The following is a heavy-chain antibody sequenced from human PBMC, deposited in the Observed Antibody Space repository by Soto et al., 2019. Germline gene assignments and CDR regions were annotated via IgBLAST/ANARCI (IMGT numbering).Heavy chain of an antibody. CDR3: ARVRSGGSGYFDY. D-gene: IGHD2-15*01. V-gene: IGHV3-21*01. J-gene: IGHJ4*02. CDR1: GFTFSIYT. CDR2: ISDISSHI. Sequence: SLRLSCAASGFTFSIYTMTWVRQAPGKGLEWISSISDISSHIYYSDSVKGRFTVSRDNAKNSLYLEVSSLRAEDTAVYYCARVRSGGSGYFDYWGQATLVTVSS.